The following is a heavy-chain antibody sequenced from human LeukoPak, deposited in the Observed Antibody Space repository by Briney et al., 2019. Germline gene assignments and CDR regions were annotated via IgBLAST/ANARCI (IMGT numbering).Heavy chain of an antibody. CDR2: INHSGST. CDR1: GGSFSGYY. V-gene: IGHV4-34*01. Sequence: SETLSLTCAVYGGSFSGYYWSWIRQPPGKGLEWIGEINHSGSTNYNPSLKSRVTISVDTSKNQFSLKLSSVTAADTAVHYCARPPPYLTGYYSSWFDPWGQGTLVTVSS. J-gene: IGHJ5*02. D-gene: IGHD3-9*01. CDR3: ARPPPYLTGYYSSWFDP.